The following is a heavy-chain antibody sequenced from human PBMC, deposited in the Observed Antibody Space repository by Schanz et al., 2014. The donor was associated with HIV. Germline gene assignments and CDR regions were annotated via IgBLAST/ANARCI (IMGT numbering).Heavy chain of an antibody. D-gene: IGHD2-21*02. V-gene: IGHV1-69*06. Sequence: QVQLVQSGAEVKTPGSSVKVSCKASGGTFSSSAISWVRQAPGQGLEWMGGIIPIFDTTNYAQKFLGRVTITADKSTSTVYMDLSSLRSEDTAVYYCARTYTGDWSTGADWGQGTLVTVSS. CDR2: IIPIFDTT. J-gene: IGHJ4*02. CDR1: GGTFSSSA. CDR3: ARTYTGDWSTGAD.